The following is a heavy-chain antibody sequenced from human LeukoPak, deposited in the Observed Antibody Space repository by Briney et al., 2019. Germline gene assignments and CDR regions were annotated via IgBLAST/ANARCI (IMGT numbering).Heavy chain of an antibody. D-gene: IGHD6-19*01. CDR1: GGSISSSSYY. Sequence: PSETLSLTCTVSGGSISSSSYYWGWIRQPPGKGLEWIGSIYYSGSTYYNPSLKSRVTISVDTSKNQFSLKLSSVTAADTAVYYCARDRVRSVAGTDYDVIAFDIWGQGTMVTVSS. CDR2: IYYSGST. V-gene: IGHV4-39*07. CDR3: ARDRVRSVAGTDYDVIAFDI. J-gene: IGHJ3*02.